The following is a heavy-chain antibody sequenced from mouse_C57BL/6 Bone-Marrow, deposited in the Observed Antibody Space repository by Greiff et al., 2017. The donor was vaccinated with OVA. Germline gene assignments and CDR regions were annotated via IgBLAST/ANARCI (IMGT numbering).Heavy chain of an antibody. CDR3: ARYYDYDVLAY. V-gene: IGHV1-69*01. Sequence: VQLQQPGAELVMPGASVKLSCKASGYTFTSYWMHWVKQRPGQGLEWIGEIDPSDSYTNYNQKFKGKSTLTVDKSSSTAYMQLSSLTSEDSAVYYCARYYDYDVLAYWGQGTLVTVSA. J-gene: IGHJ3*01. D-gene: IGHD2-4*01. CDR2: IDPSDSYT. CDR1: GYTFTSYW.